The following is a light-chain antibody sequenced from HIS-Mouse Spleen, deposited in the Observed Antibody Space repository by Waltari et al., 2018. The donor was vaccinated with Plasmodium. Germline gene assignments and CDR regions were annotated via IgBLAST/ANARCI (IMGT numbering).Light chain of an antibody. Sequence: SYELTQPPSVSVSPGQTASITCSGDKLGYNYACWYQQKPGQSPVLVIYQDSKRPSGIPERFSGSNSGNTATLTISGTQAMDEADYYGQAWDSSTVVFGGGTKLTVL. CDR2: QDS. J-gene: IGLJ2*01. CDR1: KLGYNY. V-gene: IGLV3-1*01. CDR3: QAWDSSTVV.